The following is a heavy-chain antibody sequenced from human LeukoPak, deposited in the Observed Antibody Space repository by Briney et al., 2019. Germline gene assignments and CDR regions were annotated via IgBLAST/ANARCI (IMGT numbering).Heavy chain of an antibody. J-gene: IGHJ4*02. CDR1: GFTFSSYG. V-gene: IGHV3-23*01. D-gene: IGHD1-26*01. CDR2: ISGSGGST. Sequence: PGGSLRLSCAASGFTFSSYGMSWVRQAPGKGLEWVSAISGSGGSTYYADPVKGRFTISRDNSKNTLYLQMNSLRAEDTAVYYCAKAFAVGATSSYWGQGTLVTVSS. CDR3: AKAFAVGATSSY.